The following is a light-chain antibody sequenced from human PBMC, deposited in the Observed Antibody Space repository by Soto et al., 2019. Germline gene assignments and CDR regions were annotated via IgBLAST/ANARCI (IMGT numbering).Light chain of an antibody. J-gene: IGKJ1*01. CDR3: QQYNSYPPWT. Sequence: DIQMTQSPSTLSASVGDRVTITCRASQSISSWLAWYQQKPGKAPKLLIYKASSLESGGPSRFGGSGSGTVFTLTISSLQPDDFATYYCQQYNSYPPWTFGQGTKVEIK. V-gene: IGKV1-5*03. CDR2: KAS. CDR1: QSISSW.